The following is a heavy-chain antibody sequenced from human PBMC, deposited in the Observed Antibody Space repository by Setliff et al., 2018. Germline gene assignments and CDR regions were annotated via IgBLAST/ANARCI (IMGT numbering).Heavy chain of an antibody. CDR2: LSDDGSNE. CDR1: GFTVSSFS. V-gene: IGHV3-30*03. CDR3: ARDGVSYAMDV. J-gene: IGHJ6*02. Sequence: GGSLRLSCAASGFTVSSFSMHWVRQAPVKGLDWVATLSDDGSNEFYADSVKGRFTIFRDNSKNLLYLQMNNLRVEDTALYSCARDGVSYAMDVWGHGTTVTVSS.